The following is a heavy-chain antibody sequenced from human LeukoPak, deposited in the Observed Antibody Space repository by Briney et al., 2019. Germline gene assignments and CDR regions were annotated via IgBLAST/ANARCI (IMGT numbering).Heavy chain of an antibody. V-gene: IGHV1-2*02. D-gene: IGHD3-3*01. J-gene: IGHJ4*02. CDR3: ASAPSVRFLEWLSH. CDR1: GSTFTGYY. CDR2: INPNSGGT. Sequence: ASVKVSCKAPGSTFTGYYMHWVRQAPGQGLEWMGWINPNSGGTNYAQKFQGRVTMTRDTSISTAYMELSRLRSDDTAVYYCASAPSVRFLEWLSHWGQGTLVTVSS.